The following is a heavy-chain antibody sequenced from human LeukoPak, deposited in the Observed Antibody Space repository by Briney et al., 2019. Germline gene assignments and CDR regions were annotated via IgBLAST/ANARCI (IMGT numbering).Heavy chain of an antibody. V-gene: IGHV1-2*02. Sequence: GASVKVSCKPSGYTFTGYYLHWVRQAPGQGLDWMGWINPNSGGTTYAQNFKGRVTMTWDTSISTAYMELSRLRSDDTAVYYCAREWELLRKYLYHWGQGTLVTVSS. J-gene: IGHJ1*01. CDR1: GYTFTGYY. CDR3: AREWELLRKYLYH. D-gene: IGHD1-26*01. CDR2: INPNSGGT.